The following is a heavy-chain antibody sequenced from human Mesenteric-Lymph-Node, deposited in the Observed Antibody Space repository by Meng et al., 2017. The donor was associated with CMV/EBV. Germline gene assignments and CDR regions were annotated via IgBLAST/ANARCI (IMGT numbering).Heavy chain of an antibody. CDR3: ARIRGSSVVDY. CDR1: GGSISSYY. CDR2: IYHSGST. V-gene: IGHV4-59*01. Sequence: GSLRLSCTVSGGSISSYYWSWIRQPPGKGLEWIGCIYHSGSTNYNPSLKSRVTVSIDTSKKQFSLKLSSVTAADTAVYYCARIRGSSVVDYWGQGTLVTVS. J-gene: IGHJ4*02. D-gene: IGHD6-6*01.